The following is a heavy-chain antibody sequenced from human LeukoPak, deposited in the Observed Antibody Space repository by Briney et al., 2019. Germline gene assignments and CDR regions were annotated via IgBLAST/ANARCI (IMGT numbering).Heavy chain of an antibody. D-gene: IGHD4-17*01. Sequence: PSETLSLTCTVSGGSISSSSYYWGWIRQPPGKGLEWIGEINHSGSTNYNPSLKSRVTISVDTSKNQFSLKLSSVTAADTAVYYCAGRYGDYKRGNWFDPWGQGTLVTVSS. J-gene: IGHJ5*02. CDR3: AGRYGDYKRGNWFDP. V-gene: IGHV4-39*07. CDR2: INHSGST. CDR1: GGSISSSSYY.